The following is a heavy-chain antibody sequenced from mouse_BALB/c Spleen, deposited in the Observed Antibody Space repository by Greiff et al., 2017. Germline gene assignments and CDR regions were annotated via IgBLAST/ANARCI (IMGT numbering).Heavy chain of an antibody. CDR2: IDPANGNT. CDR1: GFNFKDTY. CDR3: ARRRDYYAMDY. J-gene: IGHJ4*01. Sequence: EVQLQQSGAELVKPGASVKLSCTASGFNFKDTYMHWVKQRPEQGLEWIGRIDPANGNTKYDPKFQGKATITADTSSNTAYLQLSSLTSEDTAVYYCARRRDYYAMDYWGQGTSVTVSS. V-gene: IGHV14-3*02.